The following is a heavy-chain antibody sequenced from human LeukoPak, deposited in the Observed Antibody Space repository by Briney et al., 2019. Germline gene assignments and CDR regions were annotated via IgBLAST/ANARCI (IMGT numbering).Heavy chain of an antibody. Sequence: SETLSLTCAVYGGSFSGYYWSWIRQPAGKGLEWIGRIYTSGSTNYNPSLKSRVTMSVDTSKNQFSLKLSSVTAADTAVYYCARGLLWFGELLMDDAFDIWGQGTMVTVSS. V-gene: IGHV4-59*10. CDR2: IYTSGST. CDR1: GGSFSGYY. CDR3: ARGLLWFGELLMDDAFDI. J-gene: IGHJ3*02. D-gene: IGHD3-10*01.